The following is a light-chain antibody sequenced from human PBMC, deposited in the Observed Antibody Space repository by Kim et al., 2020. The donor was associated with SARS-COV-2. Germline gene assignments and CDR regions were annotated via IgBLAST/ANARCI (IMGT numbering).Light chain of an antibody. Sequence: TARIPWWGEDLGSKSVRWYQQTPGQAPVVVIHHDSARPSGIPERCYGSESENTATLIISRVEAGDEADYYCQVWDSRSDQNVFGAGTKVTVL. CDR1: DLGSKS. V-gene: IGLV3-21*04. CDR3: QVWDSRSDQNV. CDR2: HDS. J-gene: IGLJ1*01.